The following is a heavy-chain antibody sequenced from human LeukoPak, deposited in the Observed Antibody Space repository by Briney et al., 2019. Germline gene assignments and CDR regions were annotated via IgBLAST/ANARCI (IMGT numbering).Heavy chain of an antibody. J-gene: IGHJ4*02. CDR1: GFTLNNYW. CDR2: IKPDGSAQ. D-gene: IGHD4/OR15-4a*01. V-gene: IGHV3-7*03. Sequence: PGGSLRLSCAASGFTLNNYWMSWFRQAPGKGLEWVANIKPDGSAQFYLDSVKGRFTISRDNSKNTLYLQMNSLRAEDTAVYYCARRAGAYSHPYDYWGQGTLVTVSS. CDR3: ARRAGAYSHPYDY.